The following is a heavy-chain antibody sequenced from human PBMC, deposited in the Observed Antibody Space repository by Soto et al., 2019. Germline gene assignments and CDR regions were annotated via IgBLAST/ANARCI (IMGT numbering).Heavy chain of an antibody. CDR3: ARTHDYVWGSQDY. J-gene: IGHJ4*02. Sequence: PSETLSLTCTVSGGSVSSGSYYWTWIRQPPGKGLEWIGYIYSSGSTNYNPSLKSRVTISADTSKNQFSLKLTSVTAADTAVYYCARTHDYVWGSQDYWGQGTLVSVSS. V-gene: IGHV4-61*01. CDR1: GGSVSSGSYY. CDR2: IYSSGST. D-gene: IGHD3-16*01.